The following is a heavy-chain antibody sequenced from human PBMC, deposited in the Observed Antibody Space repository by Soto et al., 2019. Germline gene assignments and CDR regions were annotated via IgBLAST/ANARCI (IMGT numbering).Heavy chain of an antibody. CDR3: AKDPKSYYYDSSGYYHPSDY. Sequence: GGSLRLSCAASGFTFSSYAMSWVRQAPGKGLEWVSAISGSGGSTYYADSVKGRFTISRDNSKNTLYLQMNSLRAEDTAVYYCAKDPKSYYYDSSGYYHPSDYWGQGTLVTVSS. CDR2: ISGSGGST. V-gene: IGHV3-23*01. D-gene: IGHD3-22*01. J-gene: IGHJ4*02. CDR1: GFTFSSYA.